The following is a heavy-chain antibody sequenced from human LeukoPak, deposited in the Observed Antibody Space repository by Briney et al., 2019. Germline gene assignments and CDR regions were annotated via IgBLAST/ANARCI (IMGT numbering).Heavy chain of an antibody. D-gene: IGHD3-22*01. V-gene: IGHV1-18*01. Sequence: ASVKLSCKASGYTFTSYGISWVRQAPGQGLEWMGWISAYNGNTNYAQKLQGRVTMTTDTSTSTAYMELRSLRSDDTAVYNCARDQWLFIPPLFDYWGQGTLVTVSS. J-gene: IGHJ4*02. CDR1: GYTFTSYG. CDR2: ISAYNGNT. CDR3: ARDQWLFIPPLFDY.